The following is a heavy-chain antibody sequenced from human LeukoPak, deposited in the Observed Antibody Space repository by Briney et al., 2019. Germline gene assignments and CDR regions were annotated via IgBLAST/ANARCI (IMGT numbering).Heavy chain of an antibody. V-gene: IGHV3-30*02. Sequence: GGSLRLSCAASGFTFSSYEMNWVRQAPGKGLEWVAFIRYDGSNKYYADSVKGRFTISRDNSKNTLYLQMNSLRAEDTAVYYCAKDQRAVAGTYYFDYWGQGTLVTVSS. CDR3: AKDQRAVAGTYYFDY. J-gene: IGHJ4*02. D-gene: IGHD6-19*01. CDR1: GFTFSSYE. CDR2: IRYDGSNK.